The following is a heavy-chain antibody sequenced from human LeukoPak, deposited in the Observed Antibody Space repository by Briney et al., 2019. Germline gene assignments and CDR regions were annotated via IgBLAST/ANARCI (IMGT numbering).Heavy chain of an antibody. D-gene: IGHD5-18*01. CDR3: ATYQGYNYGPFDY. J-gene: IGHJ4*02. Sequence: GGSLRLSCAASGFTFSRYWMSWVRQAPGKGPEWVANIKEDGSEQYYVDSVKGRFTLSRDNAKNSLHLQMNSLRAEDTAVYYCATYQGYNYGPFDYWGQGTLVTVSS. CDR2: IKEDGSEQ. V-gene: IGHV3-7*05. CDR1: GFTFSRYW.